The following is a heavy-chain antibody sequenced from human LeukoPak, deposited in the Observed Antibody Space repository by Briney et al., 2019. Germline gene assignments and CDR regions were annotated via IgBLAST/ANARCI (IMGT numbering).Heavy chain of an antibody. Sequence: PGGSLRLSCAASGFTFSSYSMNWVRQAPGKGLEWVSSISSSSSYIYYADSVKGRFTISRDNAKNSLYLQMNSLRAEDTAVYYCARSPDYGDYVALILDYWGQGTLVTVSS. V-gene: IGHV3-21*01. CDR1: GFTFSSYS. D-gene: IGHD4-17*01. J-gene: IGHJ4*02. CDR2: ISSSSSYI. CDR3: ARSPDYGDYVALILDY.